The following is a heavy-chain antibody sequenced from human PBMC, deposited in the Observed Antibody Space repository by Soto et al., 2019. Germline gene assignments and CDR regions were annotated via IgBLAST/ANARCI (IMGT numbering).Heavy chain of an antibody. J-gene: IGHJ4*02. V-gene: IGHV3-9*01. CDR3: AKDVLFPEVVSGGFDS. D-gene: IGHD3-10*01. CDR2: ISWNSATI. Sequence: EGQLVESGGGLVQPGRSLRLSCAASGFTFDDYAMHWVRQAPGKGLEWVSGISWNSATIDYADSVKGRFTVSRDNAKNSLYLQMNSLRAEDTALYYCAKDVLFPEVVSGGFDSWGQGTLVTVSS. CDR1: GFTFDDYA.